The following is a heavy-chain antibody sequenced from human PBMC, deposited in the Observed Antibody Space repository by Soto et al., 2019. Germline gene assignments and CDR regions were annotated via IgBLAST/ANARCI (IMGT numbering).Heavy chain of an antibody. CDR1: GGSISSYY. D-gene: IGHD4-17*01. CDR3: ARHLVYGDYVGGFDP. Sequence: PSETLSLTCTVSGGSISSYYWSWIRQPPGKGLEWIGYIYYSGSTIYNPSLKSRLTISVDTSKNQFSLKLRSVTASDTAVYYCARHLVYGDYVGGFDPWGQGTVVTVSS. V-gene: IGHV4-59*08. CDR2: IYYSGST. J-gene: IGHJ5*02.